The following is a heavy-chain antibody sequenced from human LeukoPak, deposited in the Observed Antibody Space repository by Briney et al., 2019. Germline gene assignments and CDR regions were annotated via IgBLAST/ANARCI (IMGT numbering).Heavy chain of an antibody. J-gene: IGHJ6*03. CDR2: ISSNGKTL. CDR3: ARDRGDYGKYSYYYYYMDV. Sequence: QTGGSLRLSCAASGFTFSSYGMSWVRQAPGKGLEWVSYISSNGKTLYYADSVKGRFTISRDNAKNSLYLQMNSLRAEDTAVYYCARDRGDYGKYSYYYYYMDVWGNGTTVTVSS. CDR1: GFTFSSYG. V-gene: IGHV3-48*04. D-gene: IGHD4-17*01.